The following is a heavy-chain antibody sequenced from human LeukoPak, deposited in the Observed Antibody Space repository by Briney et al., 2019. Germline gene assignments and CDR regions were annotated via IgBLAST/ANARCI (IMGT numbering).Heavy chain of an antibody. D-gene: IGHD3-10*01. J-gene: IGHJ4*02. CDR2: ISGSGGST. CDR1: GFSFSSYA. V-gene: IGHV3-23*01. Sequence: PGGSLRLSCAASGFSFSSYAMSWVRQAPGKGLEGVSAISGSGGSTYYADSLNGRFTISRDNSKNTLYLQMNSLRAEDTPVYYCAKGYPMVRGAVDYWGQGTLVTVSS. CDR3: AKGYPMVRGAVDY.